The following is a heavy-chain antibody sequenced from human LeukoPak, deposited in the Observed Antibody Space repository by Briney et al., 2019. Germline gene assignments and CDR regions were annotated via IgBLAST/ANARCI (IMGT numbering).Heavy chain of an antibody. Sequence: AGGSLRLSCAASGFTFSSYSMNWVRQAPGKGLEWVSSISSSSSYIYYADSVKGRFTISRDNAKNSLYLQMNSLRAEDTAVYYCARAARIVVVAAMFDYWGQGTLVTVSS. CDR2: ISSSSSYI. D-gene: IGHD2-15*01. CDR3: ARAARIVVVAAMFDY. CDR1: GFTFSSYS. V-gene: IGHV3-21*01. J-gene: IGHJ4*02.